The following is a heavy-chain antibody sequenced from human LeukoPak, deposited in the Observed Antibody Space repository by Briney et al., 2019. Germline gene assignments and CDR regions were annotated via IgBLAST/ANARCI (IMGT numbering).Heavy chain of an antibody. CDR2: ISNSGSII. CDR1: GFTFSSYE. D-gene: IGHD3-16*01. V-gene: IGHV3-48*03. Sequence: GGSLRHSCAASGFTFSSYEMNWVRQAPGKGLEWVSYISNSGSIIYYADSVKGRCTISRDNAKNSLYLQMNSLRAEDTAVYYCARDPQGAAFDIWGQGTMVTVSS. CDR3: ARDPQGAAFDI. J-gene: IGHJ3*02.